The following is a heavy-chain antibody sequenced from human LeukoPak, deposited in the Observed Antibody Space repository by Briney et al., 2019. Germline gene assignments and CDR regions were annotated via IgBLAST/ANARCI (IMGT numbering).Heavy chain of an antibody. Sequence: GGSLRLSCAPSGFSFSSYGMHWVRQAPGKGLEWVAVIYYDGSIKYYADSVKGRFTISRDNSKNTLYLQMNSLRAEDTAVYYCAKDRDRFENLDYWGQGTQVTVSS. CDR3: AKDRDRFENLDY. CDR1: GFSFSSYG. D-gene: IGHD3-10*01. V-gene: IGHV3-33*06. CDR2: IYYDGSIK. J-gene: IGHJ4*02.